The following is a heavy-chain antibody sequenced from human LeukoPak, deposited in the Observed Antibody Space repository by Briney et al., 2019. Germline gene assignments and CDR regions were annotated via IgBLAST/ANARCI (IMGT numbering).Heavy chain of an antibody. D-gene: IGHD3-3*01. J-gene: IGHJ6*03. Sequence: GGSLRLSCAASGFTFSSYSMNWVRQAPGKGLEWVSSISSSSSYIYYADSVKGRFTISRDNAKNSLYLQMNSLRAEDTAVYYCARDSYSAFGVVPSYYYMDVWGKGTTVTVSS. CDR3: ARDSYSAFGVVPSYYYMDV. CDR2: ISSSSSYI. V-gene: IGHV3-21*01. CDR1: GFTFSSYS.